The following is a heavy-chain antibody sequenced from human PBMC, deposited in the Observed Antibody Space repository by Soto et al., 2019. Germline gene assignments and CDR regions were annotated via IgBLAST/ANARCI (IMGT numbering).Heavy chain of an antibody. CDR2: INAGNGNT. CDR3: ARHGSGWDY. V-gene: IGHV1-3*05. D-gene: IGHD6-19*01. CDR1: GYTFTSYA. Sequence: QVQLVQSGAEEKKPGASVKVSCKASGYTFTSYAMHWVRQAPGQRLEWMGWINAGNGNTKYSQKFQGRVPLTRATSATTASMALSSLRSEATAVYYCARHGSGWDYWGPGTLVTVSS. J-gene: IGHJ4*02.